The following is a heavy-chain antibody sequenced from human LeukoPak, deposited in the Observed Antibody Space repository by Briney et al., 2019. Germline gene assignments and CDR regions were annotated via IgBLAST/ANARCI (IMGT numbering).Heavy chain of an antibody. J-gene: IGHJ4*02. CDR2: ISYDGSNK. CDR3: ARDLGQTAFDY. Sequence: GRSLRLSCAASAFTLSSYAMHWVRQAPGKGLEWVAVISYDGSNKYYADSVKGRFTISRDNSKNTLYLQMNSLRAEDTAVYYCARDLGQTAFDYWGQGTLVTVSS. V-gene: IGHV3-30-3*01. CDR1: AFTLSSYA. D-gene: IGHD3-16*01.